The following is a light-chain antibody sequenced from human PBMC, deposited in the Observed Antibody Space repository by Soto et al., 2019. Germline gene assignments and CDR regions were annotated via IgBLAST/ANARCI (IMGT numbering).Light chain of an antibody. Sequence: DIQMTQSPSTLSASVGDRVTITCRASRSISSWLAWYQQKPGKAPKLLIYKASSLESGVPSRFSGSGSGTEFTLTISSLQPDYFATYYCQQYNSYSLWTFGQGTKVDIK. CDR3: QQYNSYSLWT. CDR2: KAS. J-gene: IGKJ1*01. CDR1: RSISSW. V-gene: IGKV1-5*03.